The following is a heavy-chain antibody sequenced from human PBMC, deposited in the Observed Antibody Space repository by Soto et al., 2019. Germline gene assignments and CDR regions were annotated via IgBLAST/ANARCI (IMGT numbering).Heavy chain of an antibody. V-gene: IGHV4-34*01. Sequence: QLQQWGAGLLKPSETLSLTCVVSGGSFSTYYYNWIRQSPGKGLEWIGEINHSGSNNYSPSSQSRVTMSLDTPKNQSALKLTSVTAADTAVYYCARGGSNDWQVAFDIWGQGTMVTVSS. CDR2: INHSGSN. J-gene: IGHJ3*02. D-gene: IGHD3-9*01. CDR3: ARGGSNDWQVAFDI. CDR1: GGSFSTYY.